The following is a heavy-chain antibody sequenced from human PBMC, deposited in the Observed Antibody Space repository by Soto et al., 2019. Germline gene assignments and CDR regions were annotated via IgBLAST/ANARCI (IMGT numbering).Heavy chain of an antibody. Sequence: SVKVSCKASGFTFTSSAVQWVRQARGQRLEWIGWIVVGSGNTNYAQKFQERVTITRDMSTSTAYMELSSLRSEDTAVYYCAADRDYDYVWGGVQNFDYWGQGNLVTVSS. J-gene: IGHJ4*02. CDR1: GFTFTSSA. CDR2: IVVGSGNT. D-gene: IGHD3-16*01. V-gene: IGHV1-58*01. CDR3: AADRDYDYVWGGVQNFDY.